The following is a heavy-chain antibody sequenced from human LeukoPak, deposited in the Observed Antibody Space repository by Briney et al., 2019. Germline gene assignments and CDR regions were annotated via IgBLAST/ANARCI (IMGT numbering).Heavy chain of an antibody. CDR2: ISSDGYST. CDR3: ARGYSGLDKFGY. J-gene: IGHJ4*02. V-gene: IGHV3-23*01. Sequence: GGSLRLSCAASGFTFSSHGMTWVRQAPGKGLEWVSAISSDGYSTYFVDSVKGRFTIFRDNSKNTLYLQMNSLRADDTAVYYCARGYSGLDKFGYWGQGTLVTVSS. CDR1: GFTFSSHG. D-gene: IGHD5-12*01.